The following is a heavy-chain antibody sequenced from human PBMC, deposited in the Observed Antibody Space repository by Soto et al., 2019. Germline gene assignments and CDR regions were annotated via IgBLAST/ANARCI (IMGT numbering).Heavy chain of an antibody. V-gene: IGHV3-15*07. CDR2: INSKLDGGTT. CDR1: GFTFCNAW. CDR3: ITDSCIDVPIVRFDY. J-gene: IGHJ4*01. D-gene: IGHD1-26*01. Sequence: GGSLRLSCAASGFTFCNAWINWVRQAPGKGLEWVGRINSKLDGGTTDFAAPVKGRFAISSDDSKNIAYMPMNSLKIEYTVVYYFITDSCIDVPIVRFDYWGHGTLVTVSS.